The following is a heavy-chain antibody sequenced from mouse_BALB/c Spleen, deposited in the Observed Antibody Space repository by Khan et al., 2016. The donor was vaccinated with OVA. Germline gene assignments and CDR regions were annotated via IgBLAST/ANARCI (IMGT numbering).Heavy chain of an antibody. CDR3: TRLAYYYDSEGFAY. Sequence: EVQLQESGGDLVKPGGSLKLSCAASGFTFSTYGMSWVRQAPDKRLEWVATVSTGGSYTYYPDSVKGRFTFSRDNAKNTLYLQLSGLRSEDTAMFYCTRLAYYYDSEGFAYWGQGTLVTVSA. D-gene: IGHD1-1*01. V-gene: IGHV5-6*01. CDR2: VSTGGSYT. J-gene: IGHJ3*01. CDR1: GFTFSTYG.